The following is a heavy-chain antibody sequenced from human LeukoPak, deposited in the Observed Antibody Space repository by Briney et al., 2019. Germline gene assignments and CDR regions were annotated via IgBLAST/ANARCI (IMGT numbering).Heavy chain of an antibody. V-gene: IGHV3-7*03. J-gene: IGHJ6*04. CDR2: IKQDGSEK. CDR1: GFTFSSYW. D-gene: IGHD2-2*01. CDR3: ARDPIVVVPAAHIYYYYGMDV. Sequence: GGSLRLSCAASGFTFSSYWMSWVRQAPGKGLEWVANIKQDGSEKYYVDPVKGRFTISRDNAKNSLYLQMNSLRAEDTAVYYCARDPIVVVPAAHIYYYYGMDVWGKGTTVTVSS.